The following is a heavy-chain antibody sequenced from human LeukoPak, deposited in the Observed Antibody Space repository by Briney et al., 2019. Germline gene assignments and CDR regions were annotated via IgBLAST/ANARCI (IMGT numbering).Heavy chain of an antibody. CDR2: ISGSGGST. CDR3: AKDPYYYDSSGPPDY. CDR1: GFTFSSYA. Sequence: GSLSLSCAASGFTFSSYAMSWVRQAPGKGLEWVSAISGSGGSTYYADSVKGRFTISRDNSKNTLYLQMNSLRAEDTAVYYCAKDPYYYDSSGPPDYWGQGTLVTVSA. V-gene: IGHV3-23*01. D-gene: IGHD3-22*01. J-gene: IGHJ4*02.